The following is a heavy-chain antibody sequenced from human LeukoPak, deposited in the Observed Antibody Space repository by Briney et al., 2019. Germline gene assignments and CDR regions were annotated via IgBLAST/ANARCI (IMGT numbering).Heavy chain of an antibody. D-gene: IGHD3-3*01. J-gene: IGHJ5*02. CDR1: GGSISSSNYY. V-gene: IGHV4-39*01. CDR2: IYYSGST. Sequence: SETLSLTCTVSGGSISSSNYYWGWIRQPPGKGLEWIGSIYYSGSTYYNPSLKSRVTISVDTSKNQFSLKLSSVTAADTAVYYCARVSNDFWSGYWFLAAPNNWFDPWGQGTQVTVSS. CDR3: ARVSNDFWSGYWFLAAPNNWFDP.